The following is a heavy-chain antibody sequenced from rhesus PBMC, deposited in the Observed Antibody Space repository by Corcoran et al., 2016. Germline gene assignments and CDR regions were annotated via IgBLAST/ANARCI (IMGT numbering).Heavy chain of an antibody. CDR2: INSGGGST. Sequence: LWAPGWVLARLGGSFASALQSTVSPSLRSWSNWFPKTPGKGLEWISAINSGGGSTYYADSVKGRFTISRDNSKNTLSRQRNSLRAEDTAVYYCAKELSRAFDYWGQGVLVTVSS. CDR3: AKELSRAFDY. D-gene: IGHD1-44*02. V-gene: IGHV3S42*01. J-gene: IGHJ4*01. CDR1: VSPSLRSW.